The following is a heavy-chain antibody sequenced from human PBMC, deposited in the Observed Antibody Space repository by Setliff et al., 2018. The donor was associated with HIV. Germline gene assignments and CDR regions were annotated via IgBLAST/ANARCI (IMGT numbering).Heavy chain of an antibody. CDR2: IKINSGGT. V-gene: IGHV1-2*02. J-gene: IGHJ3*02. D-gene: IGHD4-17*01. CDR3: VREGAGPTDDAFDI. CDR1: GYTFTGYC. Sequence: ASVKVSCKASGYTFTGYCTHWVRQAPGQGLEWMGWIKINSGGTKFTQKFQGRVTMTRDTSLSTAYMKLSRLRSDDTAVYYCVREGAGPTDDAFDIWGQGTMVTVSS.